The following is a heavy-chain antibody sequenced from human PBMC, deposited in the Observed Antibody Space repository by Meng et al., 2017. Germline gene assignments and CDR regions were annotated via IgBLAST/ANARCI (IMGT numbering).Heavy chain of an antibody. D-gene: IGHD4-17*01. CDR3: ARDLMTTDI. CDR1: GGSFSGYY. V-gene: IGHV4-34*01. J-gene: IGHJ4*02. Sequence: SETLSRTCAVYGGSFSGYYWSWIRQPPGKGLEWIGEINHSGSTNYNPSLKSRVTISVDTSKNQFSLKLSSVTAADTAVYYCARDLMTTDIWGQGTLVTVSS. CDR2: INHSGST.